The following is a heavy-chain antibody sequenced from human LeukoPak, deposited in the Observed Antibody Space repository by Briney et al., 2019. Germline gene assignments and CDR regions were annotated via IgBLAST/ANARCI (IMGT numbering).Heavy chain of an antibody. CDR3: AELGITMIGGV. Sequence: EGSLRLSCTASGFSFHDYAMSWVRHAPGKGLEWVSGIIWNGGSTAYADSVKGRFTISRDNAKNSLYLQMNSLRAEDTAVYYCAELGITMIGGVWGKGTTVTISS. CDR1: GFSFHDYA. V-gene: IGHV3-20*04. J-gene: IGHJ6*04. CDR2: IIWNGGST. D-gene: IGHD3-10*02.